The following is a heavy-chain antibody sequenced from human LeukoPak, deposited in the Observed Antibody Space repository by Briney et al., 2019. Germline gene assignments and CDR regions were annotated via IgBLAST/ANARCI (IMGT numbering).Heavy chain of an antibody. V-gene: IGHV4-39*01. Sequence: SETLSLTCTVSGGSISSSSYYWGWIRQPPGKGLEWIGSIYYSGSTYYNPSLKSRVTISVDTSKNQFSLKLSSVTAADTAVYYCARALNYYGSEFDYWGQGTLVTVS. CDR3: ARALNYYGSEFDY. J-gene: IGHJ4*02. CDR1: GGSISSSSYY. CDR2: IYYSGST. D-gene: IGHD3-10*01.